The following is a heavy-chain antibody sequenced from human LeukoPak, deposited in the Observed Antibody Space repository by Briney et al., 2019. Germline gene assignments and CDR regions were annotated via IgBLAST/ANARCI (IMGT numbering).Heavy chain of an antibody. Sequence: PGGSLRLSCAASGFTFSSYSMNWVRQAPGKGLEWVSSISSSSSYIYYADSVKGRFTISRDNAKNSLYLQMNSLRAEDTAVYYCAKDRPMATVTTPFLSDYYYYYYMDVWGKGTTVTVSS. CDR1: GFTFSSYS. V-gene: IGHV3-21*04. J-gene: IGHJ6*03. CDR2: ISSSSSYI. D-gene: IGHD4-17*01. CDR3: AKDRPMATVTTPFLSDYYYYYYMDV.